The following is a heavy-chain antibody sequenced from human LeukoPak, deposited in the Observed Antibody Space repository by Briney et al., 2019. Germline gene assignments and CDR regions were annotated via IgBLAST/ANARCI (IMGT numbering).Heavy chain of an antibody. CDR2: IRSKANSYAT. CDR3: AKVRYRRPYYDSSGYCLDY. D-gene: IGHD3-22*01. CDR1: GFTFSGSA. V-gene: IGHV3-73*01. J-gene: IGHJ4*02. Sequence: GGSLRLSCAASGFTFSGSAMHWVRQASGKGLEWVGRIRSKANSYATAYVASVKGRFTISRDNSKNTLYLQMNSLRAEDTAVYYCAKVRYRRPYYDSSGYCLDYWGQGTLVTVSS.